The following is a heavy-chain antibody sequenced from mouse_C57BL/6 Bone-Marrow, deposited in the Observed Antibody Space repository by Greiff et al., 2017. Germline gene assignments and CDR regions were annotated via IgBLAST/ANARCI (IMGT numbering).Heavy chain of an antibody. CDR2: IFPGSGST. V-gene: IGHV1-75*01. J-gene: IGHJ4*01. Sequence: QVQLQQSGPELVKPGASVKISCKASGYTFTDYYINWVKQRPGQGLEWIGWIFPGSGSTYYNEKFKGKVTLTVDQSSSTAYILLRSLTSEDSAVYFCARRLYDYDEGAMDYWGQGTSVTVSS. D-gene: IGHD2-4*01. CDR3: ARRLYDYDEGAMDY. CDR1: GYTFTDYY.